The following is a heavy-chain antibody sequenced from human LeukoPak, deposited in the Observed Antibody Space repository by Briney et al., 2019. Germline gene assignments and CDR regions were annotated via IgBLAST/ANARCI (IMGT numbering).Heavy chain of an antibody. CDR1: GFSVNDKY. CDR2: IKSKTDGETT. J-gene: IGHJ4*02. D-gene: IGHD5-24*01. CDR3: LMAYFDY. Sequence: PGGSLRLSCAASGFSVNDKYMFWVRQAPGKGLEWVGRIKSKTDGETTDYAAPVKGRFTISRDDSKNTLYLQMSSLKTDDTAVYYCLMAYFDYWGQGTLVTVSS. V-gene: IGHV3-15*01.